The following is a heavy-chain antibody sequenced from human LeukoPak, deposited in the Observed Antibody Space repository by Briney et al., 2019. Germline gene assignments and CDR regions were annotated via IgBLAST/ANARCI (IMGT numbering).Heavy chain of an antibody. V-gene: IGHV4-39*01. Sequence: PSETLSLTCTVSGGSFSSSDYYWGWIRQPPGKGLEWIGSIYYSGTTYYNPSLKSRVTISVDTSKKQFSLKPRSVTAADTAVYYCARGGAVAGPDWGDAFDIWGQGTMVTVSS. J-gene: IGHJ3*02. CDR2: IYYSGTT. CDR1: GGSFSSSDYY. D-gene: IGHD6-13*01. CDR3: ARGGAVAGPDWGDAFDI.